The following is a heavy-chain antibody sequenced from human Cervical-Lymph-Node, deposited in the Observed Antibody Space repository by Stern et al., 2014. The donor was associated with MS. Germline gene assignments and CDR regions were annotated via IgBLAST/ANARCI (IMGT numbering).Heavy chain of an antibody. CDR2: IIPIFGTA. CDR1: GGTFSSYA. Sequence: VQLVQSEAEVKKPGSSVKVSCKASGGTFSSYAISWVRQAPGQGLEWMGGIIPIFGTANYAQKFPGRVPITADESTSPAYMELSSRRSGDRAVNYWARGGGGELPDPWGQGTLVTVSS. J-gene: IGHJ5*02. V-gene: IGHV1-69*01. D-gene: IGHD1-26*01. CDR3: ARGGGGELPDP.